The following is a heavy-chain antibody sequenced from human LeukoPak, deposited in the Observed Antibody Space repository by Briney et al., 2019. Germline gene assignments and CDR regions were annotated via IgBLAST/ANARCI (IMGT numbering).Heavy chain of an antibody. J-gene: IGHJ3*02. D-gene: IGHD3-10*01. V-gene: IGHV3-23*01. CDR1: GFTFSNYA. Sequence: GGSLRLSCAASGFTFSNYAMNWVRQAPGKGLEWVSAISGSSGNTYYADSVKGRFTISRDNSKNTLYLQMNSLRAEDTAVYYCAKDHDYYTSGPIWGQGTMVTVSP. CDR3: AKDHDYYTSGPI. CDR2: ISGSSGNT.